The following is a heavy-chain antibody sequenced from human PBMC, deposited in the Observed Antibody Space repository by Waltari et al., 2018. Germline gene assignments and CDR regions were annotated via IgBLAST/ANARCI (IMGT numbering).Heavy chain of an antibody. CDR1: GFTFNNFW. V-gene: IGHV3-74*01. CDR2: IKNDGSGP. CDR3: VRAYYDGRLDY. J-gene: IGHJ4*01. Sequence: EVQLVESGGGLVQPGGSLRLSCAASGFTFNNFWMHWVRQDAGKGLMWVSRIKNDGSGPIYAESVKGRFTISRDNAKNTLYLQMNRLRPEDTAVYYCVRAYYDGRLDYWGQGTLVTASS. D-gene: IGHD3-22*01.